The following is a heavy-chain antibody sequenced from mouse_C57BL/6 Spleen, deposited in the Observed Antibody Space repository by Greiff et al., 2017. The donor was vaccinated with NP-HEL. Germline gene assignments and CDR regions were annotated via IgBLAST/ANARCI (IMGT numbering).Heavy chain of an antibody. D-gene: IGHD1-1*02. J-gene: IGHJ2*01. Sequence: VQLKQSGAELVRPGASVKLSCTASGFNFKDYYMHWVKQRPEQGLEWIGRIDPEDGDTEYAPKFQGKATLTVDTSSNTAYLQLSSLTAEDTAVYYCTASCGYYVDDWGQGTTLTVSS. V-gene: IGHV14-1*01. CDR3: TASCGYYVDD. CDR2: IDPEDGDT. CDR1: GFNFKDYY.